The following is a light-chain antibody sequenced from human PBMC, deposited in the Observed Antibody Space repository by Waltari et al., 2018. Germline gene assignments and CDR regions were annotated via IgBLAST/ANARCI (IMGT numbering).Light chain of an antibody. Sequence: ETVMMQSPATLSLSPGERATLSCRASQSVGSTLAWYQQKPVQAPRLLIYYASSRATGIPDRFSGSGSGTEFTLTISSLDPEDVGVYYCQKYNDWPLTFGGGTKVEIK. J-gene: IGKJ4*01. CDR3: QKYNDWPLT. V-gene: IGKV3D-15*01. CDR1: QSVGST. CDR2: YAS.